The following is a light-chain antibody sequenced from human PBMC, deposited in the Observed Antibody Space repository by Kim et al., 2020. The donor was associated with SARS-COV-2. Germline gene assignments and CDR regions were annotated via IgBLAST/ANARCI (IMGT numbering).Light chain of an antibody. J-gene: IGLJ2*01. Sequence: GQSFTISCTGTSSDVGGYKYVSWYQQHPGKAPKLIIYDVTKRPSGVSNRFSGSKSGNTASLTISGLQAEDEADYYCNSFTNSFTLVFGGGTKLTVL. CDR3: NSFTNSFTLV. CDR1: SSDVGGYKY. CDR2: DVT. V-gene: IGLV2-14*03.